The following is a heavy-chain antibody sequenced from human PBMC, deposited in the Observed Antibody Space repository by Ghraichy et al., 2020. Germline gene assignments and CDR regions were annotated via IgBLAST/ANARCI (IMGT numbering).Heavy chain of an antibody. V-gene: IGHV4-39*01. CDR2: TYYSGSS. D-gene: IGHD6-19*01. CDR3: ARNDPNIAVAGRGGFDL. Sequence: ESLNISCTVSGGSISSRSDYWGWIRQPPGKGLEWIGSTYYSGSSFSNPSLKSRVTISVDTSKNQFSLKLTSVTAADTALFYCARNDPNIAVAGRGGFDLWGQGILVTVSS. CDR1: GGSISSRSDY. J-gene: IGHJ4*02.